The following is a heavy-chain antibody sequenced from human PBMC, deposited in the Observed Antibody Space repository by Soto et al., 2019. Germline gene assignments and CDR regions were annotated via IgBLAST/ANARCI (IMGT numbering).Heavy chain of an antibody. CDR1: GGSISSSSYY. Sequence: KAXETLSLTCPVSGGSISSSSYYGGWIRQPPGKGLEWIGSIYYSGSTYYNPSLKSRVTISVDTSKNQFSLKLSSVTAADTAVYYCERPKILWFGVNGMDVWGQGTKVTVYS. CDR3: ERPKILWFGVNGMDV. J-gene: IGHJ6*02. CDR2: IYYSGST. V-gene: IGHV4-39*01. D-gene: IGHD3-10*01.